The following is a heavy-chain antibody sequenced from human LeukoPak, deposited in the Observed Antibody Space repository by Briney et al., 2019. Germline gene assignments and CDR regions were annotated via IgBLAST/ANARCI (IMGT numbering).Heavy chain of an antibody. J-gene: IGHJ4*02. V-gene: IGHV3-21*01. CDR2: ISSSSSYI. CDR1: GFTFSSYS. Sequence: NTGGSLRLSCAASGFTFSSYSMNWVRQAPGKGLEWVSSISSSSSYIYYADSVKGRFTISRDNAKNSLYLQMNSLRAEDTAVYYCARDRGYSSGWHDYWGQGTLVTVSS. CDR3: ARDRGYSSGWHDY. D-gene: IGHD6-19*01.